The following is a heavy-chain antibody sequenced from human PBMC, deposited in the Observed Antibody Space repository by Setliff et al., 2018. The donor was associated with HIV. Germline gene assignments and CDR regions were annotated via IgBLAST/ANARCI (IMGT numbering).Heavy chain of an antibody. CDR3: VKVIPAYGITAAPDY. Sequence: GGSLRLSCAASGFTFSSYAMHWVRQAPGKGLEWVAVISYDGSNKYYADSVKGRFTISRDNSKNTLNLQMNSLRADDTAVYYCVKVIPAYGITAAPDYWGQGTLVTVSS. V-gene: IGHV3-30*01. D-gene: IGHD6-13*01. CDR1: GFTFSSYA. CDR2: ISYDGSNK. J-gene: IGHJ4*02.